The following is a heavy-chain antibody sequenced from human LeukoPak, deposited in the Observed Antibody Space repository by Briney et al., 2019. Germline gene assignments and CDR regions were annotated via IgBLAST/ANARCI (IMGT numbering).Heavy chain of an antibody. CDR3: ARGGYSSSWYSPPFDY. J-gene: IGHJ4*02. CDR1: GGTFSSYA. V-gene: IGHV1-69*04. D-gene: IGHD6-13*01. CDR2: IIPILGIA. Sequence: SVKVSCKASGGTFSSYAISWVRQAPGQGLEWMGRIIPILGIANYAQKSQGRVTITADKSTSTAYMELSSLRSEDTAVYYCARGGYSSSWYSPPFDYWGQGTLVTVSS.